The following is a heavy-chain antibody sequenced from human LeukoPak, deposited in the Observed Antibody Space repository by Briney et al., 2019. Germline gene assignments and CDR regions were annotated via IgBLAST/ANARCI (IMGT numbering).Heavy chain of an antibody. V-gene: IGHV3-74*03. J-gene: IGHJ4*02. CDR2: IKTDGSAM. D-gene: IGHD5/OR15-5a*01. CDR3: VRDRTVSTILDY. Sequence: GGSLRLSCVGAGFTFNDYWIHWVRQAPGKGLVWVSAIKTDGSAMQYADSVKGRFAISRDNAKNTVYLQMNSLRDEDTAVYYCVRDRTVSTILDYWGQGTLVTVSS. CDR1: GFTFNDYW.